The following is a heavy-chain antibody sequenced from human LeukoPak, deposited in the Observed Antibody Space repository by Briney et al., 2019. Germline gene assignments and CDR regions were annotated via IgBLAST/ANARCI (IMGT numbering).Heavy chain of an antibody. J-gene: IGHJ4*02. CDR2: ISSSGGST. V-gene: IGHV3-64*01. CDR3: ARDGENGIDY. Sequence: PGGSLRLSCAASGFTFSSYAMHWVRQAPGKGLEYVSTISSSGGSTYYANSVKGRFTISRDNSKNTLYLQMGSLRAEDMAVYYCARDGENGIDYWGQGTLVTVSS. CDR1: GFTFSSYA. D-gene: IGHD3-10*01.